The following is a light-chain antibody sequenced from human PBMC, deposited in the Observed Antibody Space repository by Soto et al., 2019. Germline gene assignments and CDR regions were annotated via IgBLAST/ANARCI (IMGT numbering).Light chain of an antibody. CDR2: GAS. CDR3: QQYGSTPLLT. Sequence: EIVLTQSPGTLSLSPGERATLSCRASQSVGSSYLAWYQQKPGQAPRLLIYGASSRATGIPDRFSGSGSGTDFNLTISRLEHEDFAVYYCQQYGSTPLLTFGGGTKVEIK. V-gene: IGKV3-20*01. J-gene: IGKJ4*01. CDR1: QSVGSSY.